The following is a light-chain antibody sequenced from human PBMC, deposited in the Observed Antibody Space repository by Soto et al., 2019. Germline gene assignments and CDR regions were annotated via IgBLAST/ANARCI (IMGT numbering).Light chain of an antibody. CDR2: DAS. CDR3: QQYDNSPIT. Sequence: EIVLTQSPATLCLSPGEIATLSCSASQSVSRNLAWYQQKPGQAPRLLIYDASNRATGIPARFSGSGSVTDFTLTISRLEPEDFAAYYCQQYDNSPITFGQGTRWRL. J-gene: IGKJ5*01. CDR1: QSVSRN. V-gene: IGKV3-11*01.